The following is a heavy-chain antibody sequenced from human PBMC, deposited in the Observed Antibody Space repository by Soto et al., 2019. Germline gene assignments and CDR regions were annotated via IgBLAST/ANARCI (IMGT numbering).Heavy chain of an antibody. D-gene: IGHD3-9*01. J-gene: IGHJ4*02. CDR1: GVSFSPNY. Sequence: SETLSLTCTVSGVSFSPNYWSWIRQPPGKGLEWVGYIYYSGSTYYNPSLKSRVTISVDTSKNQFSLKLSSVTAADTAVYYCARGLGYYDILTGRHFDYWGQGTLVTVSS. CDR3: ARGLGYYDILTGRHFDY. V-gene: IGHV4-59*12. CDR2: IYYSGST.